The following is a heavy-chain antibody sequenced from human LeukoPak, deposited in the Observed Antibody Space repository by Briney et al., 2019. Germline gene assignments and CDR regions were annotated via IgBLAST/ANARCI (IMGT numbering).Heavy chain of an antibody. CDR2: INHSGST. CDR1: GGSFSGYY. J-gene: IGHJ6*02. CDR3: ARNTHCYGSGSYGMDV. Sequence: SETLSLTCAVYGGSFSGYYWSWIRQPPGKGLEWIGEINHSGSTNYDPSLKSRVTISIDTSKNQFSLKLSSVTAADTAVYYCARNTHCYGSGSYGMDVWGQGTTVTVSS. D-gene: IGHD3-10*01. V-gene: IGHV4-34*01.